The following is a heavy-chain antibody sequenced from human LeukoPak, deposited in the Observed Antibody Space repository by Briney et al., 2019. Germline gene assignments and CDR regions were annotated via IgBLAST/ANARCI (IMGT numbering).Heavy chain of an antibody. CDR1: GFTFDDYG. Sequence: GGSLRLSRAASGFTFDDYGMSWVRQAPGKGLEWVSGINWNGGSTGYADSVKGRFTISRDNAKNSLYLQMNSLRAEDTALYYCARNLAAAGTAPFDYWGQGTLVTVSS. CDR3: ARNLAAAGTAPFDY. V-gene: IGHV3-20*04. CDR2: INWNGGST. D-gene: IGHD6-13*01. J-gene: IGHJ4*02.